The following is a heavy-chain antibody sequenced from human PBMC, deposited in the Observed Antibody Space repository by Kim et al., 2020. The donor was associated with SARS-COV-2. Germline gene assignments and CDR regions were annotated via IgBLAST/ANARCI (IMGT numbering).Heavy chain of an antibody. Sequence: SETLSLTCTVSGGSISRSGFYWVWIRQPPGKGLEWIGSIHYSGTTYYNPSLKSRVIMSVDTSKTLFSLKLDSVSAADTAVYYCARSRPTDYYYTYGMDV. CDR1: GGSISRSGFY. V-gene: IGHV4-39*07. CDR3: ARSRPTDYYYTYGMDV. D-gene: IGHD1-1*01. CDR2: IHYSGTT. J-gene: IGHJ6*01.